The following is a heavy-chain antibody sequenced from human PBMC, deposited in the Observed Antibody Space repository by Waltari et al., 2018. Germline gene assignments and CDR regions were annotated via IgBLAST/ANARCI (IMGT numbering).Heavy chain of an antibody. D-gene: IGHD1-26*01. CDR3: AIARIWESTDAFDI. J-gene: IGHJ3*02. V-gene: IGHV4-34*01. CDR1: RGSFSVYY. CDR2: IKHSGIP. Sequence: QVQLQQWGEGLLKPSETLSLTCAVYRGSFSVYYWSWIRQPPGKGLEWIGEIKHSGIPNYNPALKRPVTISLATPKNHFYPKLSSVTAADTAVYYCAIARIWESTDAFDIWGQGTMVTVSS.